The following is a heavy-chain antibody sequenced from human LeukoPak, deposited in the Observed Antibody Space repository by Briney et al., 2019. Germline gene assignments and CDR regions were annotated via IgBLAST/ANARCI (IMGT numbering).Heavy chain of an antibody. D-gene: IGHD6-19*01. CDR1: GFTFNSYA. CDR3: GKTTTGYSSGRYPGWPVDY. J-gene: IGHJ4*02. Sequence: AGGSLRLSCAASGFTFNSYAMYWVRQAPGKGLEWVSGIFGSGGSAHYAASVKGRFTISRDNSKNTVYLQMDSLRVEDTAVYYCGKTTTGYSSGRYPGWPVDYWGQGTLVTVS. CDR2: IFGSGGSA. V-gene: IGHV3-23*01.